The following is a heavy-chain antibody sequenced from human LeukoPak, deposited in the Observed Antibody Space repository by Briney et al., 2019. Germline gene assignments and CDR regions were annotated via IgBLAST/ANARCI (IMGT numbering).Heavy chain of an antibody. D-gene: IGHD6-19*01. V-gene: IGHV3-53*01. CDR3: ARGSGWLDY. J-gene: IGHJ4*02. Sequence: PGGSLRLSCAASGFTVSNTSMSWVRQAPGKGLEWVSVIYTIGTTYYADSVKGRFTISRDNSKNTLYLQMNSLRAEDTAVYYCARGSGWLDYWGQGTLVTVSS. CDR1: GFTVSNTS. CDR2: IYTIGTT.